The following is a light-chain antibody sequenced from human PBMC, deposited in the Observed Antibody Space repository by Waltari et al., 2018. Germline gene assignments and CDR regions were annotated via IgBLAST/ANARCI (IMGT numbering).Light chain of an antibody. CDR3: QSYDTTLSAWV. V-gene: IGLV1-40*01. CDR2: RNT. Sequence: QSELTQPPSMSGAPGQRVTISCTGSSSNIGAHFDVHWYQQVSGTAPKLRIYRNTNRPSGVPDRFSASKSGTSASLAITGLQADDEADYYCQSYDTTLSAWVFGGGTKLTVL. CDR1: SSNIGAHFD. J-gene: IGLJ3*02.